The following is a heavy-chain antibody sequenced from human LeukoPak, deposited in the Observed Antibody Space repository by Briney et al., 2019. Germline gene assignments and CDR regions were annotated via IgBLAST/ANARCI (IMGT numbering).Heavy chain of an antibody. V-gene: IGHV3-11*05. CDR1: GFIFCDFY. Sequence: PGGSLTLSCAGSGFIFCDFYINWLRQSPGKGLVWLAYISPDGSYTTYGDSVKGRFVISRDNAKNSVSLQMNSLGVEDTAVYFCASDRVSGVFDYWGQGARVTVS. J-gene: IGHJ4*02. CDR3: ASDRVSGVFDY. CDR2: ISPDGSYT. D-gene: IGHD5/OR15-5a*01.